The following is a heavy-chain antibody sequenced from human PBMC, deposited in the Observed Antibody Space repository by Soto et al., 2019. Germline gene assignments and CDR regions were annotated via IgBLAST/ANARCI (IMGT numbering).Heavy chain of an antibody. J-gene: IGHJ4*02. V-gene: IGHV3-23*01. CDR3: VKVGSSWYSIDY. Sequence: GGSLRLSCAASGFTLSSYAMSWVRQAPGKGLEWASAISGSGGSTDYADSVKGRFTISRDNSKNTLYLQMHSLRAEDTAVYYCVKVGSSWYSIDYWGQGTLVTVSS. D-gene: IGHD6-13*01. CDR2: ISGSGGST. CDR1: GFTLSSYA.